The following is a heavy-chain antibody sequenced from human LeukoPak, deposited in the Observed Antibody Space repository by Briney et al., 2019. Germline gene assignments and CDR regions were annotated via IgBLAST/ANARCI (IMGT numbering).Heavy chain of an antibody. D-gene: IGHD6-19*01. V-gene: IGHV3-23*01. CDR3: ARDSSGWSKNY. J-gene: IGHJ4*02. Sequence: PGGTLRLSCAASGFTFNTDAMTWVRQAPGKGLQGVSAISGSGYDTYYDDSVKGRFTISRDNSKNMLYLQMHSLRVEDTAVYYCARDSSGWSKNYWGQGTLVTVSS. CDR2: ISGSGYDT. CDR1: GFTFNTDA.